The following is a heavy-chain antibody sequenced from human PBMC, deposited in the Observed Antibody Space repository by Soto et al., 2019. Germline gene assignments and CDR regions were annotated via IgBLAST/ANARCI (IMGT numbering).Heavy chain of an antibody. V-gene: IGHV1-58*01. CDR2: IVVGRGNT. CDR3: ATQRGEYYYDSKYQNYGMDI. Sequence: SVKVSCKASGFTFPNSAVQWVRRARGQRLEWIGWIVVGRGNTNYAQKFQERVSITRDMSTRTAYMELSSLRSEDTTVYYCATQRGEYYYDSKYQNYGMDIWGQGTTVTVSS. CDR1: GFTFPNSA. J-gene: IGHJ6*02. D-gene: IGHD3-22*01.